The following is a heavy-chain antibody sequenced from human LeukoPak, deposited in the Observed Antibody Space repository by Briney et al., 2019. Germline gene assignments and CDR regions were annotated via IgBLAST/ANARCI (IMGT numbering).Heavy chain of an antibody. CDR1: GFTFSSYG. CDR3: AKGARYCSGGSCYPLGYYFDY. CDR2: IWYDGSNK. Sequence: GGSLRLSCAASGFTFSSYGMHRVRQAPGKGLEWVAVIWYDGSNKYYADSVKGRFTISRDNSKNTLYLQMNSLRAEDTAVYYCAKGARYCSGGSCYPLGYYFDYWGQGTLVTVSS. V-gene: IGHV3-33*06. D-gene: IGHD2-15*01. J-gene: IGHJ4*02.